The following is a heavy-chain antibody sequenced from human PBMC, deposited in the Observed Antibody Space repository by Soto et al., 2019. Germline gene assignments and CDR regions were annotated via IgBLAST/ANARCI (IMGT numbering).Heavy chain of an antibody. CDR1: GYILTELS. J-gene: IGHJ4*02. Sequence: ASVKVSCKVSGYILTELSMHWVRQAPGKGLEWMGGFDPEDGETIYAQKFQGRVTMTEDTSTDTAYMELSSLRSEDTAVYYCGTWDSSGYYFDYWGQGTLVTVSS. CDR2: FDPEDGET. V-gene: IGHV1-24*01. CDR3: GTWDSSGYYFDY. D-gene: IGHD3-22*01.